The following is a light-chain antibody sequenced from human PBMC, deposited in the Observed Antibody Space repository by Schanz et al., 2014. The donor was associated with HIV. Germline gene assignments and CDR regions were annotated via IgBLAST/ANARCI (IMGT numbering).Light chain of an antibody. CDR2: GAS. Sequence: VMRQSPATLSVSPGGRATLSCGASQRLSSSYLAWYQQKRDQPPRLLIYGASTRATGIPDRFSGSGSGTEFTLTISSLQSEDFAIYYCQQYDNWPPFTFGPGTRVD. CDR1: QRLSSSY. CDR3: QQYDNWPPFT. V-gene: IGKV3D-15*01. J-gene: IGKJ3*01.